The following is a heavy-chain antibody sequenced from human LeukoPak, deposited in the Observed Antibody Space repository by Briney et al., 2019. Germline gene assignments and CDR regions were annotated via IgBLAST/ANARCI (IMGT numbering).Heavy chain of an antibody. D-gene: IGHD1-26*01. Sequence: GGSLRLSCAASGFTFSSYGMHWVRQAPGKGLEWVAVIWYDGSNKYYADSVKGRFTISRDNSKNTLYLQMNSLRAEDTAVYYCAREGSGSYMVWYYYGMDVWGQGTTVTVSS. J-gene: IGHJ6*02. CDR3: AREGSGSYMVWYYYGMDV. CDR1: GFTFSSYG. CDR2: IWYDGSNK. V-gene: IGHV3-33*01.